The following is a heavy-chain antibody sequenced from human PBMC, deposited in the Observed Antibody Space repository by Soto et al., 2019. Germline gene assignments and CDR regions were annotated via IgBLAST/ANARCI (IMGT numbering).Heavy chain of an antibody. CDR1: GGSIFSSSW. V-gene: IGHV4-4*02. CDR3: ARAQREYYYYYGMDV. Sequence: SETLSLTCTVSGGSIFSSSWWSWVRQSPGKGLEWIGDIYHSGSNNHDPSLKSRVTISVDKSKNQFSLKLSSVTAADTAVYYCARAQREYYYYYGMDVWGQGTTVTVSS. J-gene: IGHJ6*02. CDR2: IYHSGSN.